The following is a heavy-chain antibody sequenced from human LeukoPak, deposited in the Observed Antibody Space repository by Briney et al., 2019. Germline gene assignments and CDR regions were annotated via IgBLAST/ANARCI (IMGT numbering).Heavy chain of an antibody. CDR3: ARDGGIIRFGGQDV. CDR1: GFTFSSYS. Sequence: GGSLRLSCAASGFTFSSYSMNWVRQAPGKGLEWVSSISSSSSYIYYADSVKGRFTTSRDNAKNSLYLQMNSLIAEDTAVYYCARDGGIIRFGGQDVWGQGTTVIVS. V-gene: IGHV3-21*01. J-gene: IGHJ6*02. D-gene: IGHD3-16*01. CDR2: ISSSSSYI.